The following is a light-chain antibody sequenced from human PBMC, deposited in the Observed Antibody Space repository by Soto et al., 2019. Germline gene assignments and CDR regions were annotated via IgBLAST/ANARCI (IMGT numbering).Light chain of an antibody. CDR3: VAWDDSLSGRV. V-gene: IGLV1-47*01. CDR1: SSNIGSNY. Sequence: QSVLTQPPSASGTPGQRVTMSCSGSSSNIGSNYVYWYQQLPGTAPKLLIYRNNQRPSGVPDRFSGSKSGTSASLAISGLRSEDEADYYCVAWDDSLSGRVFGGGTQLTVL. CDR2: RNN. J-gene: IGLJ3*02.